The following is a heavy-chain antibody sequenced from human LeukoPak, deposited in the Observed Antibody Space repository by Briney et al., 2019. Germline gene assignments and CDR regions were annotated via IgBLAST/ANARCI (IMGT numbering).Heavy chain of an antibody. Sequence: PGGSLRLSCAASGFTFSSYAMSWVRQAPGKGLEWVSAISGSGGSTYYADSVKGRFTISRDNSKNTLYLQMNSLGAEDTAVYYCAKARGYCSGGSCYSGLFDYWGQGTLVTVSS. J-gene: IGHJ4*02. V-gene: IGHV3-23*01. CDR2: ISGSGGST. D-gene: IGHD2-15*01. CDR3: AKARGYCSGGSCYSGLFDY. CDR1: GFTFSSYA.